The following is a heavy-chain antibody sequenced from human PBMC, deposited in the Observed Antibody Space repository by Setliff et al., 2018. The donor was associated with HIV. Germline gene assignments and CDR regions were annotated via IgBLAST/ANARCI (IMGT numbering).Heavy chain of an antibody. Sequence: GGSLRLSCAASGFTFSSYGMHWVRQAPGKGLEWVAVLWYDGGSKYYADSVKGRFIISRDNSKNTLYLQMNSLRAEDTAVYYCARDDHGALMGVIIRYYYMDVWGKGTTVTVSS. J-gene: IGHJ6*03. V-gene: IGHV3-33*08. CDR3: ARDDHGALMGVIIRYYYMDV. CDR1: GFTFSSYG. CDR2: LWYDGGSK. D-gene: IGHD3-16*02.